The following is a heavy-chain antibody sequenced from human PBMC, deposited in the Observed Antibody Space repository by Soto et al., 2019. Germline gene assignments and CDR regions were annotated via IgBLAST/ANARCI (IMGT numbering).Heavy chain of an antibody. D-gene: IGHD6-13*01. J-gene: IGHJ4*02. Sequence: GSLRLSCAPSGFTFSSYSMNRIRQAPGKGLECLSSISSSSSYIYYADSVKGRFTISRPNAKNSMHLQMNSLNADDTAVYYCSRARYSTTLDYWGQGT. CDR2: ISSSSSYI. V-gene: IGHV3-21*01. CDR1: GFTFSSYS. CDR3: SRARYSTTLDY.